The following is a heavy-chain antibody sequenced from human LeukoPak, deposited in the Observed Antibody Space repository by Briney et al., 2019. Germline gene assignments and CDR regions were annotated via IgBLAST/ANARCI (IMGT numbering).Heavy chain of an antibody. CDR1: GYTFTGYY. CDR3: ARNKLGKEEGYFDY. CDR2: INPNSGGT. D-gene: IGHD7-27*01. Sequence: ASVKVSCKASGYTFTGYYMHWVRQAPGQGLEWMGWINPNSGGTNYAQKFQGRVTMTRDTSISTAYMELSRLRSDDTAVYYCARNKLGKEEGYFDYWGQGTLVTVSS. J-gene: IGHJ4*02. V-gene: IGHV1-2*02.